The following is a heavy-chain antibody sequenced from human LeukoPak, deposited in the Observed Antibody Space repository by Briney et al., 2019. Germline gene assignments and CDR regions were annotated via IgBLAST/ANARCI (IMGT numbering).Heavy chain of an antibody. Sequence: ASVKVSCKTSGYTFTDYFMHWVRQAPGQGPEWMGWINCNTAGTNYAQNLQGRVTMTRDKSISTVYMELSRLTSDDTAVYFCARVGGYCSGESCFDYWGQGTLVTVSS. D-gene: IGHD2-15*01. CDR3: ARVGGYCSGESCFDY. J-gene: IGHJ4*02. CDR1: GYTFTDYF. CDR2: INCNTAGT. V-gene: IGHV1-2*02.